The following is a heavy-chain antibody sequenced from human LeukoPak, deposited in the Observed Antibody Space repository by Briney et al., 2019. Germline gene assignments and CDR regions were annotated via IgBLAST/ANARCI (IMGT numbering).Heavy chain of an antibody. CDR2: ISSSSSYI. CDR3: ARAGSQYYMDV. J-gene: IGHJ6*03. V-gene: IGHV3-21*01. CDR1: GFTFRSYS. D-gene: IGHD3-10*01. Sequence: GGSLRLSCAASGFTFRSYSMNWVRQAPGKGLEWVSSISSSSSYIYYADSVKGRFTISRDNAKNSLYLQMDSLRAEDTAVYYCARAGSQYYMDVWGKGTTVTVSS.